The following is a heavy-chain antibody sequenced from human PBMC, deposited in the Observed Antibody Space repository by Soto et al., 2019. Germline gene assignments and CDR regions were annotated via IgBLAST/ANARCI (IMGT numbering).Heavy chain of an antibody. CDR3: AAHSSRIAVAGTCLGS. CDR1: GFTFSSYA. Sequence: EVQLLESGGGLVQPGGSLILSCAASGFTFSSYAMSWVRQAPGKGLEWVSAISGSGGSTYYADSVKGRFTISRDNSKNTLYLQMNSLRAEDTAVYYCAAHSSRIAVAGTCLGSWGQGTLVTVSS. D-gene: IGHD6-19*01. CDR2: ISGSGGST. J-gene: IGHJ4*02. V-gene: IGHV3-23*01.